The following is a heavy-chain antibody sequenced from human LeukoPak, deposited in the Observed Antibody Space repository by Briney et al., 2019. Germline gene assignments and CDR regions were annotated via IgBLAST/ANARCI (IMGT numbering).Heavy chain of an antibody. V-gene: IGHV4-59*08. D-gene: IGHD3-3*02. Sequence: SETLSLTCTVSGGSISSYYWSWIRQPPGQGLEWIGHIYGSGSTNYNPSLKSRVTVSVDTSKNQFSLKLSSVTAADTAVYYCARSPRPSLASMDVWGQGTTVTVSS. CDR1: GGSISSYY. J-gene: IGHJ6*02. CDR3: ARSPRPSLASMDV. CDR2: IYGSGST.